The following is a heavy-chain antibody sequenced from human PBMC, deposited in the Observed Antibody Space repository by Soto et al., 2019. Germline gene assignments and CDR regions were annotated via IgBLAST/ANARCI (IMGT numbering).Heavy chain of an antibody. D-gene: IGHD6-19*01. CDR3: ARGSRGGLFDS. CDR2: ISYSGNT. J-gene: IGHJ4*02. Sequence: QMQLQESGPGLVKPSETMSLTCTVAGGFINSYYWSWIRQPPGKGLAWVGYISYSGNTNYNSSLKSRSTISVDTSKNQFTRQLNSVTPADTAAYYCARGSRGGLFDSWGQGTLVTVSS. CDR1: GGFINSYY. V-gene: IGHV4-59*01.